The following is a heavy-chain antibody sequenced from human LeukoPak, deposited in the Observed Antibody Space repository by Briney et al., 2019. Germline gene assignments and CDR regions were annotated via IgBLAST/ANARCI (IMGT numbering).Heavy chain of an antibody. CDR3: ATGGAWYYDY. J-gene: IGHJ4*02. CDR2: INSDGSST. CDR1: GFTVSSNY. V-gene: IGHV3-74*01. D-gene: IGHD3-16*01. Sequence: PGGSLRLSCAASGFTVSSNYMSWVRQAPGKGLEWVSRINSDGSSTIYVDSVKGRFTISRDNAKNTVDLQMNSLSAEDTAVYYCATGGAWYYDYWGQGTVVTVSS.